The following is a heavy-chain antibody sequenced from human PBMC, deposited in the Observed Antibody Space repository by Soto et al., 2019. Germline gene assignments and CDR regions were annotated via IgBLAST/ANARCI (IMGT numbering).Heavy chain of an antibody. J-gene: IGHJ5*02. V-gene: IGHV3-30*03. CDR1: VFTFSSYG. CDR2: ISNDGNNK. CDR3: ATHAGRAS. Sequence: VGSLRLSCTTSVFTFSSYGMHWFRHAPGRGPEWLALISNDGNNKYYADSVKGRFTVSRDNFKNTLYLQMDSLRAEDSAVYHCATHAGRASWGQGTLVIVSS. D-gene: IGHD2-21*01.